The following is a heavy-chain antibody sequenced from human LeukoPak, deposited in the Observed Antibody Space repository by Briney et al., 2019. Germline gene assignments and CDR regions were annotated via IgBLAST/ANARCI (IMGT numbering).Heavy chain of an antibody. Sequence: ASVKVSCKASGGTFSSYAISWVRQAPGQGLEWMGGIIPIFGTANYAQKFQGRVTITADESTSTAYMELSSLRSKDTAVYYCARVGRGPDDREDYWGQGTLVTVSS. D-gene: IGHD1-1*01. CDR1: GGTFSSYA. V-gene: IGHV1-69*13. CDR2: IIPIFGTA. J-gene: IGHJ4*02. CDR3: ARVGRGPDDREDY.